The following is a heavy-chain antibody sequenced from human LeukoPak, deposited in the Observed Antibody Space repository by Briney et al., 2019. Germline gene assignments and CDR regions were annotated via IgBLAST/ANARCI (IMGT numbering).Heavy chain of an antibody. CDR1: GFTFNSYA. D-gene: IGHD1-14*01. J-gene: IGHJ4*02. CDR2: IGGGGENT. Sequence: GGSLRLSCAASGFTFNSYALSWVRQAPGKGLEWVSTIGGGGENTYYADSVKGRFTISRDSSKNTVYLHMKSLRAKDTAVYFCAKVLTGSQDYWGQGTLVTVTS. V-gene: IGHV3-23*01. CDR3: AKVLTGSQDY.